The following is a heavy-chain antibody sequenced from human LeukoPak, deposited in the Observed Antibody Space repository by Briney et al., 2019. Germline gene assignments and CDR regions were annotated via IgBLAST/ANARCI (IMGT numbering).Heavy chain of an antibody. CDR1: GGSISTYY. D-gene: IGHD6-6*01. CDR3: ARLARY. J-gene: IGHJ4*02. V-gene: IGHV4-59*13. Sequence: SETLSLTCPVSGGSISTYYWSWIRHPPGKGLEWIGYIHHSGITNYNPSLKSRVTISVDTSKNQFSLNLSSVTAADTAVYYCARLARYWGQGTLVTVSS. CDR2: IHHSGIT.